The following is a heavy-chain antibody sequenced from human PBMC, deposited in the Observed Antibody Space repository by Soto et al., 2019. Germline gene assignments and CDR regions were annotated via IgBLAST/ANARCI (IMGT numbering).Heavy chain of an antibody. CDR1: GGSVATGGTY. CDR3: ASGTFNTGSFDF. Sequence: SETLSLTCSVSGGSVATGGTYWSWARLLPGKGLQWVGYFYYTGAAYYNPALQSRVTISLDTSENQFSLKLTSVTAAATAVYYCASGTFNTGSFDFWGQGRQVTVSS. D-gene: IGHD2-2*02. CDR2: FYYTGAA. J-gene: IGHJ4*02. V-gene: IGHV4-31*03.